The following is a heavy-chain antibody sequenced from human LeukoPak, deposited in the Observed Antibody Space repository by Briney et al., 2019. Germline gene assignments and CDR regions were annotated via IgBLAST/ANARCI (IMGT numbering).Heavy chain of an antibody. Sequence: KASETLSLTCTVSGGSISSYYWSWIRQPPGKGLEWIGYIYYSGSTNYNPSLKSRVTISVDTSKNQFSLKLSSVTAADTVVYYCARVLAAEGAFDIWGQGTMVTVSS. V-gene: IGHV4-59*01. D-gene: IGHD6-13*01. CDR2: IYYSGST. CDR1: GGSISSYY. CDR3: ARVLAAEGAFDI. J-gene: IGHJ3*02.